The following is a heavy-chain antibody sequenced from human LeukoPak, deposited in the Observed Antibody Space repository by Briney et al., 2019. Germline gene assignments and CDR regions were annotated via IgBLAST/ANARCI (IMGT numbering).Heavy chain of an antibody. V-gene: IGHV4-30-4*01. CDR1: GGSISSGDYY. Sequence: SETLSLTCTVSGGSISSGDYYWSWIRQPPGKGLEWIGYIYYSGSTYYNPSPKSRVTISVDRSKNQFSLKLSSVTAADTAVYYCARVPRSFGYFDLWGRGTLVTVSS. CDR3: ARVPRSFGYFDL. CDR2: IYYSGST. J-gene: IGHJ2*01.